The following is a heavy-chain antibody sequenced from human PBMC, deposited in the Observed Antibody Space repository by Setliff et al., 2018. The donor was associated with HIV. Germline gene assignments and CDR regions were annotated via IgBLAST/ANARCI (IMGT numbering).Heavy chain of an antibody. V-gene: IGHV5-51*01. CDR1: GYSFTSYW. J-gene: IGHJ3*02. D-gene: IGHD5-12*01. Sequence: PGESLKISCKGSGYSFTSYWIGWVRQMPGKGLEWMGIIYPGDSDTRYSPSFQGQVTISADKSISTAYLQWSTLKASDTAMYYCARSRRDGYNLEAFDIWGQGTMVTVS. CDR2: IYPGDSDT. CDR3: ARSRRDGYNLEAFDI.